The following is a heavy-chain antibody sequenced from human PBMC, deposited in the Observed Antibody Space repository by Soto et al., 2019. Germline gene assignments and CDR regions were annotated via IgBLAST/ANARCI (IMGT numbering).Heavy chain of an antibody. CDR1: GVTFSSYG. V-gene: IGHV3-33*01. CDR3: ARDRYYDSSGTPSRYFDY. Sequence: GGSLDLSCAASGVTFSSYGMDWVRQAPGKGLEWVAVIWYDGINKYYADSVKGRFTISRDNSKNTLYLQMNSLRAEDTAVYYCARDRYYDSSGTPSRYFDYWGQGTLVTVSS. J-gene: IGHJ4*02. D-gene: IGHD3-22*01. CDR2: IWYDGINK.